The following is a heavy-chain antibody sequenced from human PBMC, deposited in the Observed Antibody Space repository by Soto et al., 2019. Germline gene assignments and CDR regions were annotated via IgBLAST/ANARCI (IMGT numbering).Heavy chain of an antibody. Sequence: PPETLSLTCTVSGGSISSGGYYWSWIRQHPGKGLEWIGYIYYSGSTYYNPSLKSRVTISVDTSKNQFSLKLSSVTAADTAVYYCARDLRGPIGGPWFDPWGQGTLVTVSS. CDR3: ARDLRGPIGGPWFDP. V-gene: IGHV4-31*03. J-gene: IGHJ5*02. D-gene: IGHD3-10*01. CDR1: GGSISSGGYY. CDR2: IYYSGST.